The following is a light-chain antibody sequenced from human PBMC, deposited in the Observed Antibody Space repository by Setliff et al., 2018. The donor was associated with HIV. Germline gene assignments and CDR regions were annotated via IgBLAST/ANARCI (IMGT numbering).Light chain of an antibody. V-gene: IGLV2-14*01. Sequence: QSVLTQPASVSGSPGQSITISCTGTSSDSGGHNYVSWYQQHPGKAPKLIIHDVTNRPSGVSNRFSGSKSGNTASLTISGLRAEDEADYYCSSYTISSPLDVFGTGTKVTVL. CDR2: DVT. CDR3: SSYTISSPLDV. J-gene: IGLJ1*01. CDR1: SSDSGGHNY.